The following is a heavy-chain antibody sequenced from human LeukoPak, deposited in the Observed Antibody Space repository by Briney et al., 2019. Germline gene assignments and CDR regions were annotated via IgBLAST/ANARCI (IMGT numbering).Heavy chain of an antibody. D-gene: IGHD2-2*01. CDR1: GFTFSDYS. V-gene: IGHV3-7*01. J-gene: IGHJ1*01. CDR2: IKQDGSEK. Sequence: PGGSLRLSCAASGFTFSDYSMNWVRQAPGKGLEWVANIKQDGSEKYYVDSVRGRFTISRDNAKISLYLQMNSLRAEDTAVYYCATYSSSNAREFQYWGQGTLVTVSS. CDR3: ATYSSSNAREFQY.